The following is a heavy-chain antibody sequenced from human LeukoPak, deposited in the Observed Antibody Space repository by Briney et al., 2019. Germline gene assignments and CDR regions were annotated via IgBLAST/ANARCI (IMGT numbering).Heavy chain of an antibody. CDR1: GYTFTGYY. CDR2: INPNSGGT. Sequence: GASVKVSCKASGYTFTGYYMHWVRQAPGQGLEWMGWINPNSGGTNYAQKFQGRVTMTRDTSISTAYMELSRLRSDDTAVYYCAREGYYDSSGYYYPPHVDAFDIWGQGTMVTVSS. D-gene: IGHD3-22*01. J-gene: IGHJ3*02. V-gene: IGHV1-2*02. CDR3: AREGYYDSSGYYYPPHVDAFDI.